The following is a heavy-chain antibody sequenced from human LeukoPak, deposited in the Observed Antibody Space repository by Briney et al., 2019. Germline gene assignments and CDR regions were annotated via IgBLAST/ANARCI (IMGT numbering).Heavy chain of an antibody. D-gene: IGHD3-3*01. CDR2: IKRDGSEK. CDR1: GFTFSSYW. CDR3: ARDHYDFWSGYYMDY. Sequence: GGSLRLSCAASGFTFSSYWMSWVRQAPGKGLEWVANIKRDGSEKYYVDSVKGRFTISRDNAKNSLYLQMNSLRAEDTAVYYCARDHYDFWSGYYMDYWGQGTLVTVSS. V-gene: IGHV3-7*01. J-gene: IGHJ4*02.